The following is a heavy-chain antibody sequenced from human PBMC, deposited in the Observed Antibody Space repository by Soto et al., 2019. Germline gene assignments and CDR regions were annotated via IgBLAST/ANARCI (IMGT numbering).Heavy chain of an antibody. CDR3: AKGDSRPVSWFDA. D-gene: IGHD6-13*01. V-gene: IGHV1-2*02. J-gene: IGHJ5*02. CDR2: INPTTGAT. Sequence: ASVKVSCKASGYTFTAQYLHWVRKAPGEGLEWMGWINPTTGATRYAQKFQGRVTMTRDTSMSTAYLEVRSLRPDDTAVYYCAKGDSRPVSWFDALGQGPLVTVSS. CDR1: GYTFTAQY.